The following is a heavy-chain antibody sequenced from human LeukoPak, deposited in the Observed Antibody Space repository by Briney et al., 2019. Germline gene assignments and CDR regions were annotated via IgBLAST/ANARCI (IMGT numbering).Heavy chain of an antibody. Sequence: GGSLTLSCAASGFTFSSYWMYWVRQAPGEGLEWVANIRQDGSEKYYVDSVKGRFTISRDNAKNSLYLQMNSLRAEDTAVYYCARDRIFDYWGQGTLVTVSS. V-gene: IGHV3-7*03. CDR2: IRQDGSEK. CDR3: ARDRIFDY. J-gene: IGHJ4*02. CDR1: GFTFSSYW.